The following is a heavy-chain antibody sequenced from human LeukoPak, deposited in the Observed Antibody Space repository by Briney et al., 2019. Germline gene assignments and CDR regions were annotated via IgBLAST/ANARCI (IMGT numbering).Heavy chain of an antibody. CDR2: VNPDNGDT. Sequence: ASVKVSCKASGHTFTGYFIHWVRQAPGQGLDWMGWVNPDNGDTNYDDTQYAQKLQSRVSMTRDKPISPVFSELSSLGSDDTARYYWSTDSYYDNNSYYKKYWGQGTLVTVSS. CDR3: STDSYYDNNSYYKKY. V-gene: IGHV1-2*02. D-gene: IGHD3-22*01. J-gene: IGHJ4*02. CDR1: GHTFTGYF.